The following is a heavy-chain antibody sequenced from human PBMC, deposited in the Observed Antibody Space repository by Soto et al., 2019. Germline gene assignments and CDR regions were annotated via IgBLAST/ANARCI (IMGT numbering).Heavy chain of an antibody. CDR2: INPRSGDT. Sequence: QVQLVQSGAAVKKPGASVKVSCKASGYTFTGYFIHWVRQAPGQGLEWMGWINPRSGDTNYAQNFQGRVTMTRDTSITTAYMELSTLRSDDTAVYYCAKGWEVIMGAHYWGQGTLITVSS. CDR1: GYTFTGYF. V-gene: IGHV1-2*02. CDR3: AKGWEVIMGAHY. D-gene: IGHD1-26*01. J-gene: IGHJ4*02.